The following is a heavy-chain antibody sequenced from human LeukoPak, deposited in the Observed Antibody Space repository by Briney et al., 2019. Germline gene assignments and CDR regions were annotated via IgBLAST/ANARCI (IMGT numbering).Heavy chain of an antibody. CDR2: ISSSSTTI. Sequence: GGSLRLSCAASGFTFITYSMNWVRQAPGKGLEWVSYISSSSTTIYYADSVKGRFTISRDNAKNSLYLQMNSLRAGDTAVYYCARVANPDYYDSSGYFDIWGQGTMVTVSS. CDR3: ARVANPDYYDSSGYFDI. V-gene: IGHV3-48*01. J-gene: IGHJ3*02. CDR1: GFTFITYS. D-gene: IGHD3-22*01.